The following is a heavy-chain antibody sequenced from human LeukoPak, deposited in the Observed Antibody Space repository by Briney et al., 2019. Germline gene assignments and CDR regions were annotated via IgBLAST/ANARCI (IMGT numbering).Heavy chain of an antibody. CDR3: VGYNWNDSERGDAFDI. V-gene: IGHV4-59*08. CDR2: IYYSGST. D-gene: IGHD1-20*01. J-gene: IGHJ3*02. CDR1: GGSISSYY. Sequence: SSETLSLTCTVSGGSISSYYWSWIRQPPGKGLEWIGYIYYSGSTNYNPSLKSRVTISVDTSKNQFSLKLSSVTAADTAVYYCVGYNWNDSERGDAFDIWGQGTMVTVSS.